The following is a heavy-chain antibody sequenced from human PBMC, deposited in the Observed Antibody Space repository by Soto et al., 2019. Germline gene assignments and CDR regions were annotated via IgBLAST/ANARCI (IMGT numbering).Heavy chain of an antibody. CDR1: GGSISSYY. CDR3: ARVVVVPAASGYYYYMDV. J-gene: IGHJ6*03. D-gene: IGHD2-2*01. V-gene: IGHV4-59*01. Sequence: SETLSLTCTVSGGSISSYYWSWIRQPPGKGLERIGYIYYSGSTNYNPSLKSRVTISVDTSKNQFSLKLSSVTAADTAVYYCARVVVVPAASGYYYYMDVWGKGTTVTVSS. CDR2: IYYSGST.